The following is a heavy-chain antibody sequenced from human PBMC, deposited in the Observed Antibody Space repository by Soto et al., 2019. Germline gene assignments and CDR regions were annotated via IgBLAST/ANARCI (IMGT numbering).Heavy chain of an antibody. V-gene: IGHV4-30-2*01. J-gene: IGHJ6*02. CDR3: ARATFGAVLHLEV. D-gene: IGHD3-3*01. CDR2: IYPSGAS. Sequence: PSETLSLTCAVSGASISTEGYTWGWIRQPPGKGLEWIGYIYPSGASNYNPSLRSRVTISLDASRNRFSLSVGSVTAADTAVYYCARATFGAVLHLEVWGQGTTVTVS. CDR1: GASISTEGYT.